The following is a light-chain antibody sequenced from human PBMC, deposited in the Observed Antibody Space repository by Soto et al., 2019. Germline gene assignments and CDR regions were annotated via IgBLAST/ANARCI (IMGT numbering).Light chain of an antibody. J-gene: IGKJ2*01. Sequence: EIVMTQSPASLSVSPGETATLSCRASQSISNSLAWYQQKTGQPPTLLIYGASTRATGIPARFSGSGSGTEVTLPIRSLQTEDYALYDCQQYNNWPPSTFGQGTKLEIK. CDR3: QQYNNWPPST. CDR1: QSISNS. V-gene: IGKV3-15*01. CDR2: GAS.